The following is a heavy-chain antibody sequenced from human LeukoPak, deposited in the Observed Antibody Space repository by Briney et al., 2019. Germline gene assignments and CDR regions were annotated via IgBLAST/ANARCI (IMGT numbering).Heavy chain of an antibody. J-gene: IGHJ5*02. CDR1: GGSVTGGTYH. D-gene: IGHD3-3*01. CDR3: ARDHYYDGRGRFDP. CDR2: VYFDGGT. Sequence: PSETLSLTCSVSGGSVTGGTYHWGWIRQPPGKGLEWIGSVYFDGGTHYKPSLQSRVTISVDTSKNQFSLRLSSVTAADTALYYCARDHYYDGRGRFDPWGQGTLVTVSS. V-gene: IGHV4-39*07.